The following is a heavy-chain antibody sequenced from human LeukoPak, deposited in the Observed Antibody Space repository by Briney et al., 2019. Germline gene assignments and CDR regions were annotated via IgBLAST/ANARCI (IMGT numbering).Heavy chain of an antibody. J-gene: IGHJ3*02. CDR1: GFAVSGND. D-gene: IGHD3-22*01. Sequence: GGSLRPSCAASGFAVSGNDMSWGGQAPGQGLEWVSVIYRGGSTYYAASVKGRFTISTDNSNNTLSLQMNSRRTYHAAAYYFASDISGGYYDAFDIWGQGTMVTVSA. CDR3: ASDISGGYYDAFDI. CDR2: IYRGGST. V-gene: IGHV3-66*01.